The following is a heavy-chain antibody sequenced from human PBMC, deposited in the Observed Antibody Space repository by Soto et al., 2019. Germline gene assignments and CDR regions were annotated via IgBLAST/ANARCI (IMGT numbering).Heavy chain of an antibody. CDR3: VMVDNYVTPTPQDV. V-gene: IGHV1-18*01. D-gene: IGHD3-16*01. J-gene: IGHJ6*02. Sequence: QVQLVQSGDEVKKPGASVKVSCKASGYIFVNYGIAWVRQAPGQGLEWMGWISPYTGNTHSATKIQGKLTMTTDTSTSTAYMDLGSLTSGDPAVYYCVMVDNYVTPTPQDVWGQGTTVTVSS. CDR1: GYIFVNYG. CDR2: ISPYTGNT.